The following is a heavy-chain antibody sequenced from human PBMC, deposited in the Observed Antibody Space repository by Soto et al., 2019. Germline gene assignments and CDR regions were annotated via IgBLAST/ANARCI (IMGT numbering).Heavy chain of an antibody. D-gene: IGHD4-17*01. CDR3: ARRLYGDYDY. Sequence: QAQLVQSGAAVKEPGASVKVSCKASGYSFTTSGITWVRQAPGQGLEWMGWISTYNGNTNYAQKLQDRVTLTTDTSTSTAYMELSSLRSDDTAVYYCARRLYGDYDYWGQGTLVTVSS. V-gene: IGHV1-18*01. CDR1: GYSFTTSG. J-gene: IGHJ4*02. CDR2: ISTYNGNT.